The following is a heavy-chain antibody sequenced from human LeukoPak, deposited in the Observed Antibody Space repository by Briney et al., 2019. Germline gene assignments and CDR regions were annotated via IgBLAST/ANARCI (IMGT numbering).Heavy chain of an antibody. D-gene: IGHD4-17*01. V-gene: IGHV4-31*03. J-gene: IGHJ6*02. CDR3: ARDITVTTFGYYYGMDV. CDR1: GGSISSGGYY. CDR2: IYYSGST. Sequence: SETLSLTCTVSGGSISSGGYYWSWIRQHPGKGLEWIGYIYYSGSTYYNPSLKSRVTISVDTSKNQFSLKLSSVTAADTAVYYCARDITVTTFGYYYGMDVWGQGTTVTVSS.